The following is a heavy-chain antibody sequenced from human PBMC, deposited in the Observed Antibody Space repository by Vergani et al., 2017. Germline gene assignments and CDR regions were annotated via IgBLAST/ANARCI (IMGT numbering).Heavy chain of an antibody. Sequence: EVQLLESGGGLVQPGGSLRLSCAASGFTFSSYAMSWVRQAPGKGLEWVGRIKSKTDGGTTDYAAPVKGRFTISRDDSKNTLYLQMNSLKTEDTAVYYCTTDLYYDFWSGYYTGLHWGQGTLVTVSS. CDR3: TTDLYYDFWSGYYTGLH. J-gene: IGHJ4*02. CDR1: GFTFSSYA. CDR2: IKSKTDGGTT. D-gene: IGHD3-3*01. V-gene: IGHV3-15*01.